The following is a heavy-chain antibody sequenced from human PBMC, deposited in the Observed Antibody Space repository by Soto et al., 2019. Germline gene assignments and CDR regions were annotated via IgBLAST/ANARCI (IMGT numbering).Heavy chain of an antibody. CDR1: GFTFTSSA. CDR3: AAGRRYFDWSREEQNAFDI. CDR2: IVVGSGNT. V-gene: IGHV1-58*01. D-gene: IGHD3-9*01. J-gene: IGHJ3*02. Sequence: SVKVSCKASGFTFTSSAVQWVRQARGQRLEWIGWIVVGSGNTNYAQKFQERVTITRDMSTSTAYMELSSLRSEDTAVYYCAAGRRYFDWSREEQNAFDIWGQGTMVTVSS.